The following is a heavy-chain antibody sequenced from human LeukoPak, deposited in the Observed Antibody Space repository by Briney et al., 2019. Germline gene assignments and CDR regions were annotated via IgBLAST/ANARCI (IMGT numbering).Heavy chain of an antibody. J-gene: IGHJ4*02. Sequence: PGGSLRLSCAASGFTFTKYAMSWVRQAPGKGLEWLSAVSSSDDTYYADSVRGRFTISRDNPKNTVYLQMNRLRAEDTAVYYCAKDAVGGTAYYFDCWGQGTLVSVSS. D-gene: IGHD1-26*01. V-gene: IGHV3-23*01. CDR1: GFTFTKYA. CDR3: AKDAVGGTAYYFDC. CDR2: VSSSDDT.